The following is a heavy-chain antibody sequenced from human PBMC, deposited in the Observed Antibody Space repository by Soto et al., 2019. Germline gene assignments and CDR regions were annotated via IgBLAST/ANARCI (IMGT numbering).Heavy chain of an antibody. Sequence: PWETLSLTCTVSGYSISNGYYWAWIRQSPGKGLEWIGSVYQTVSTSYNPSLESRVTILVDIAKNHFSLRLNSVTAADTAVYFCAREKGHSNPFDFWGPGMLVTVSS. CDR3: AREKGHSNPFDF. V-gene: IGHV4-38-2*02. CDR2: VYQTVST. J-gene: IGHJ4*02. CDR1: GYSISNGYY. D-gene: IGHD4-4*01.